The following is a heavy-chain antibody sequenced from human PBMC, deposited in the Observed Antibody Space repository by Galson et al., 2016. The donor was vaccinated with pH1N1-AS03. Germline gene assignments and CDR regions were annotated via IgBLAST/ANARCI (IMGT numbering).Heavy chain of an antibody. CDR1: GFPFSTYW. D-gene: IGHD1-26*01. Sequence: SLRLSCAASGFPFSTYWMHWVRHAPGKGLEWVSRINPDASSTNYAESVKGRFTISRDNAKNTVYLQINSLRAEDTAVYYCVRDRELVRWGQGTLVTVSS. CDR3: VRDRELVR. CDR2: INPDASST. V-gene: IGHV3-74*01. J-gene: IGHJ5*02.